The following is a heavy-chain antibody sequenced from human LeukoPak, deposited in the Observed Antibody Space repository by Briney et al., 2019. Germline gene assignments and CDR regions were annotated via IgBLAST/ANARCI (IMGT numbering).Heavy chain of an antibody. CDR2: ISSGSTI. Sequence: GGSLRLSCAASGFTFSDYYMSWIRQAPGKGLEWVSYISSGSTIYYADSVKGRFTISRDNAKNSLYLQMNSLRAEDTAVYYCARPPYDILNGYSLYFDYWGQGTLVTVSS. J-gene: IGHJ4*02. V-gene: IGHV3-11*01. D-gene: IGHD3-9*01. CDR3: ARPPYDILNGYSLYFDY. CDR1: GFTFSDYY.